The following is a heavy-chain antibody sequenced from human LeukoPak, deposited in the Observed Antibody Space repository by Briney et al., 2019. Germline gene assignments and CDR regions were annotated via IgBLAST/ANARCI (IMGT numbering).Heavy chain of an antibody. J-gene: IGHJ4*02. V-gene: IGHV4-59*08. D-gene: IGHD7-27*01. CDR3: ARRPTGDPKFDY. CDR2: IYSSGST. CDR1: GGSISNYF. Sequence: SETLSLTCSVSGGSISNYFWTWIRQPPGKGLEWIGYIYSSGSTYYNPSLTSRVTISVDTSKHRFSLKLSTVTAADTAVYYCARRPTGDPKFDYWGQGTLVTVSS.